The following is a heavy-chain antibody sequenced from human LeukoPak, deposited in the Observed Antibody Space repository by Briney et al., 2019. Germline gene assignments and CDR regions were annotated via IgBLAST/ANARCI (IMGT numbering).Heavy chain of an antibody. J-gene: IGHJ4*02. Sequence: GGSLRLSCAASGFTFSSYSMNWVRQAPGKGLEWVSHISSSGDTIFYADSVKGRFTISRDNAKNSLYLQMNSLRAEDTAVYYCVREGNYYDSSGNYYVYYFDYWGQGTLVTVSS. V-gene: IGHV3-48*04. CDR1: GFTFSSYS. CDR2: ISSSGDTI. CDR3: VREGNYYDSSGNYYVYYFDY. D-gene: IGHD3-22*01.